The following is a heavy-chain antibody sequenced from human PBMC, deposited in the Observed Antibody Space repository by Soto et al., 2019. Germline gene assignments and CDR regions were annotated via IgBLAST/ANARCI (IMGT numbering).Heavy chain of an antibody. J-gene: IGHJ4*02. D-gene: IGHD6-13*01. CDR2: ISESGGST. V-gene: IGHV3-23*01. CDR3: AKRSPYSSGWYSPIFDY. CDR1: GFSFSDYA. Sequence: PGGSLRLSCAASGFSFSDYAMSWARQAPGKGLEWVSVISESGGSTHYADSVRGRFTVSRDNSKNSLSLRMNSLRDEDTAVYFCAKRSPYSSGWYSPIFDYWGKGALATVSS.